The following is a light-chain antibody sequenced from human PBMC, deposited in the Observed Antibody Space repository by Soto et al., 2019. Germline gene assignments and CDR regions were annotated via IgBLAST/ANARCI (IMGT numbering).Light chain of an antibody. J-gene: IGKJ4*01. CDR2: SAS. V-gene: IGKV3-20*01. CDR3: QQYGSSPT. Sequence: ESVLKQSPGTQSFTQGERATISCSSSQSVSSSYVAWYQQKPGQAPRLLIYSASSRATGIPDRFSGSGSGTDFTLTISRLEPEVFAVYYCQQYGSSPTFGGGTKVDIK. CDR1: QSVSSSY.